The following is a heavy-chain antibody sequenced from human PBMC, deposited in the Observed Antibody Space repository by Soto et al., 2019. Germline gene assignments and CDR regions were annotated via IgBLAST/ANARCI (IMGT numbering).Heavy chain of an antibody. D-gene: IGHD3-22*01. CDR3: ALPRNYYDSSGPVDY. CDR2: ISSSSSTI. Sequence: GGSLRLSCAASGFTFSSYSMNWVRQAPGKGLEWVSYISSSSSTIYYADSVKGRFTISRDNAKNSLYLQMNSLRDEDTAVYYCALPRNYYDSSGPVDYGGQGTLVTVSS. CDR1: GFTFSSYS. V-gene: IGHV3-48*02. J-gene: IGHJ4*02.